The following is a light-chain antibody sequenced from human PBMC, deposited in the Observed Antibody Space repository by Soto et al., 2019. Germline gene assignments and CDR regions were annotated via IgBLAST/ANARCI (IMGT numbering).Light chain of an antibody. J-gene: IGKJ2*01. CDR1: QSISSNF. CDR3: QQDGSSYT. V-gene: IGKV3-20*01. CDR2: GAF. Sequence: ENVLTQSPGTLSLSPGERATLSCRASQSISSNFLAWYQQKPGQAPRLLIYGAFNRIPGIPDRFSGSGSGTDFTLTISRLEPEYFAVYYCQQDGSSYTFGQGTKLEIK.